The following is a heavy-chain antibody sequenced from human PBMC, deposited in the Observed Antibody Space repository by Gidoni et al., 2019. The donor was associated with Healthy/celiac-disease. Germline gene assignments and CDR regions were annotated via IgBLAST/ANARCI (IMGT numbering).Heavy chain of an antibody. CDR1: GWSFSGCY. V-gene: IGHV4-34*01. Sequence: QVQLQQWGAGLLKPSETLSLTCAVYGWSFSGCYWSWIRQPPGKGLEWSGEINHSGSTNYTPSLKSRVTISVETSKNQFSLKLSSVTAADTAVYYCARARSPMDIVVVPAAHYYYYYMDVWGKGTTVTVSS. CDR3: ARARSPMDIVVVPAAHYYYYYMDV. J-gene: IGHJ6*03. D-gene: IGHD2-2*03. CDR2: INHSGST.